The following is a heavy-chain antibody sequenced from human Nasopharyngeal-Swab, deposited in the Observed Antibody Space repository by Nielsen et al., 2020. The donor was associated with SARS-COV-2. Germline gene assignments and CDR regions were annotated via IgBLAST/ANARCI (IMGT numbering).Heavy chain of an antibody. CDR2: ISGSGGST. J-gene: IGHJ6*02. CDR1: GFTFSSYA. V-gene: IGHV3-23*01. Sequence: GGSLRLSCAASGFTFSSYAMSWVRQAPGKGLEWVSAISGSGGSTYYADSVKGRFTISRDNSNNTLYLQMNSLRAEDTAVYYCAKSVAAAGPDYYYGLDVWGQGTTVTVS. D-gene: IGHD6-13*01. CDR3: AKSVAAAGPDYYYGLDV.